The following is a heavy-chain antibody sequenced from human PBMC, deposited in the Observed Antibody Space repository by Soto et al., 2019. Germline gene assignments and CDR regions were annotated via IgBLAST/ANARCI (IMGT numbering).Heavy chain of an antibody. CDR1: GGTFSSYA. J-gene: IGHJ4*02. CDR3: ARVMPDGGYSYGFGY. V-gene: IGHV1-69*13. CDR2: IIPIFGTA. D-gene: IGHD5-18*01. Sequence: ASVKVSCKASGGTFSSYAISWVRQAPGQGLEWMGGIIPIFGTANYAQKFQGRVTITADESTSTAYMELSSLRSEDTAVYYCARVMPDGGYSYGFGYWGQGTLVTVSS.